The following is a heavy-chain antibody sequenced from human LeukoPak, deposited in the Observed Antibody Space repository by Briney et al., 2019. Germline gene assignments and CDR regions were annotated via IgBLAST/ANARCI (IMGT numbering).Heavy chain of an antibody. V-gene: IGHV3-48*03. CDR2: ISSSGSDI. Sequence: GGSLRLSCAASGFTFSNYEMHWVRQAPGKGLEWVSYISSSGSDIYYADSVKGRFTISRDNAKNSLYLQMNSLRAEDTAVYYCARDHSDSSSWYPYYYYYYMDVWGKGTTVTVSS. CDR1: GFTFSNYE. D-gene: IGHD6-13*01. J-gene: IGHJ6*03. CDR3: ARDHSDSSSWYPYYYYYYMDV.